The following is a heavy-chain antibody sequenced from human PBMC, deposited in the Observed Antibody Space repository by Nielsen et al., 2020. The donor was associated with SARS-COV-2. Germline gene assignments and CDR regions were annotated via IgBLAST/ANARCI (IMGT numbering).Heavy chain of an antibody. CDR3: ARVRITMIVVVTVFDP. CDR1: GGSFSGHY. CDR2: IYYSGST. V-gene: IGHV4-31*11. J-gene: IGHJ5*02. Sequence: SETLSLTCAVYGGSFSGHYWSWIRQHPGKGLEWIGYIYYSGSTYYNPSPKSRVTISVDTSKNQFSLKLSSVTAADTAVYYCARVRITMIVVVTVFDPWGQGTLVTVSS. D-gene: IGHD3-22*01.